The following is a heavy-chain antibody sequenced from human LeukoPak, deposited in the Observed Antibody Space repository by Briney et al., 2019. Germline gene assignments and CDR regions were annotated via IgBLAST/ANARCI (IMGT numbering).Heavy chain of an antibody. V-gene: IGHV4-34*01. Sequence: PSETLSLTCAVYGGSFSGYYWSWIRQPPGKGLEWIGEINHSGSTNYNPSLKSRVTMSLDTSKDQFSLKLTSVTAADTAVYFCARTDLLTGYYYFDYWGQGALVTVSS. D-gene: IGHD3-9*01. CDR2: INHSGST. CDR1: GGSFSGYY. J-gene: IGHJ4*02. CDR3: ARTDLLTGYYYFDY.